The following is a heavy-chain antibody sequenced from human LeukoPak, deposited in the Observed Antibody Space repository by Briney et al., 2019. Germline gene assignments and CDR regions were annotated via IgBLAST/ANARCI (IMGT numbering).Heavy chain of an antibody. Sequence: GSLRLSCAASGFTFSSYGMHWVRQAPGKGLEWVAVISYDGSNKYYADSVKGRFTISRDNSKNTLYLQMNSLRAEDTAVYYCAKVGQAFDIWGQGTMVTVSS. CDR3: AKVGQAFDI. J-gene: IGHJ3*02. CDR1: GFTFSSYG. CDR2: ISYDGSNK. V-gene: IGHV3-30*18.